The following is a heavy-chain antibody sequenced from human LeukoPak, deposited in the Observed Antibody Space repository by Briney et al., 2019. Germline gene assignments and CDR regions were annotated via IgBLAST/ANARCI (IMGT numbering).Heavy chain of an antibody. CDR2: INAGNGNT. V-gene: IGHV1-3*01. D-gene: IGHD2-8*02. CDR1: GYTFTSYA. J-gene: IGHJ5*02. Sequence: HEASVTVSCKASGYTFTSYAMHWVRQAPGQRLEWMGWINAGNGNTKYSQKFQGRVTITRDTSASTAYMELSSLRSEDTAVYYCARRGRTGSYNWFDPWGQGTLVTVSS. CDR3: ARRGRTGSYNWFDP.